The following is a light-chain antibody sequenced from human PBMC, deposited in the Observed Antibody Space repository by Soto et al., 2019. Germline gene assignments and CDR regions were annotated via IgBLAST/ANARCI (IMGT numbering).Light chain of an antibody. Sequence: EIVFTHSPVTLSLSLVERATLSCRTSQTIGSTSLAWYQQKPGQAPRLLIYGASTRATGIPDRFSGSESGTDFTLTISRLEPEDFVVYYCQQYGSSPFTFGQGTRLEIK. CDR1: QTIGSTS. CDR3: QQYGSSPFT. V-gene: IGKV3-20*01. CDR2: GAS. J-gene: IGKJ5*01.